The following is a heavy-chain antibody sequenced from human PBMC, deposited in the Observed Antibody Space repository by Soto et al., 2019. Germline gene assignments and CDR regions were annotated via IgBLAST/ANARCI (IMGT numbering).Heavy chain of an antibody. CDR3: AKTRIAVADGMDV. Sequence: GGSLRLSCAASGFTFSNYAMSWVRQAPGKGLEWVSAISGSGGHTYYPDSVKGRFTISRDNSKNTLYLQMNSLRAEDTAVYYCAKTRIAVADGMDVWGQGTTVTVSS. J-gene: IGHJ6*02. D-gene: IGHD6-19*01. V-gene: IGHV3-23*01. CDR1: GFTFSNYA. CDR2: ISGSGGHT.